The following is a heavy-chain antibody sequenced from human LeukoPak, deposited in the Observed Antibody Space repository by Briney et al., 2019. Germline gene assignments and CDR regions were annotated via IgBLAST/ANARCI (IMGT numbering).Heavy chain of an antibody. D-gene: IGHD6-13*01. J-gene: IGHJ4*02. Sequence: SETLSLTCTVSGGSINSYYWSWIRQPPGKGREGIGEINHSGSTNYNPSLKSRVTISVDTSKNQFSLKLSSVTAADTAVYYCAKDPAYSSSWYYFDYWGQGTLVTVSS. V-gene: IGHV4-34*01. CDR3: AKDPAYSSSWYYFDY. CDR2: INHSGST. CDR1: GGSINSYY.